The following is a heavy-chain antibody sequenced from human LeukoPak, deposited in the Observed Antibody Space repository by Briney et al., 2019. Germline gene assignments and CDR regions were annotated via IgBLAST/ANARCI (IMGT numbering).Heavy chain of an antibody. J-gene: IGHJ4*02. CDR2: IHDSGST. Sequence: SETLFLTCTVSGGSISRYYWSWIWQPPGKGLEWIGYIHDSGSTNYNPSLKSRVTISVDTSKNQFSLKLSSVTAADTAVYYCARGTTTITHFDYWGQGTLVTVSS. CDR3: ARGTTTITHFDY. V-gene: IGHV4-59*01. D-gene: IGHD3-16*01. CDR1: GGSISRYY.